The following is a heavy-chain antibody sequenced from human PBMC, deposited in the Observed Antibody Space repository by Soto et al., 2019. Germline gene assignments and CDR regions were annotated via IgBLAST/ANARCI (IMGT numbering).Heavy chain of an antibody. CDR2: STYGGSNK. CDR1: GFTFSAFG. J-gene: IGHJ6*02. V-gene: IGHV3-30*03. D-gene: IGHD4-17*01. CDR3: AHCPLPFPDRRHYVPCSYGMDV. Sequence: PGGSLRLSCVASGFTFSAFGMHWVRQAPGKGLEWVATSTYGGSNKYYGDSVQGRFTISRDNSRDTLYLQMNSLRDEDTAVYYSAHCPLPFPDRRHYVPCSYGMDVWGQGTTVTVSS.